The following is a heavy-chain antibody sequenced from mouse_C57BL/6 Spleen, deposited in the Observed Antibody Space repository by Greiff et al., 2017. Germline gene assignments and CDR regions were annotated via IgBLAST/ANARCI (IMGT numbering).Heavy chain of an antibody. Sequence: EVQVVESGGGLVKPGGSLKLSCAASGFTFSDYGMHWVRQAPEKGLEWVAYISSGSSTISYADTVKGRFTISRDKAKNTLFLQMTSLRSEDTAMYYCARTGTYYCDYWGQGTSLTVSS. V-gene: IGHV5-17*01. J-gene: IGHJ2*02. D-gene: IGHD4-1*01. CDR2: ISSGSSTI. CDR1: GFTFSDYG. CDR3: ARTGTYYCDY.